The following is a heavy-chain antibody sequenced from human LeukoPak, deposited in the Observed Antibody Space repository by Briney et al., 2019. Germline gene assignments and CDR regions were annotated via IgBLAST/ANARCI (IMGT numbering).Heavy chain of an antibody. CDR2: INTDGSST. D-gene: IGHD3-10*01. J-gene: IGHJ3*02. V-gene: IGHV3-74*01. CDR1: GFTFRSYW. CDR3: ARASITMVRGPNAFDI. Sequence: GGSLRLSCAASGFTFRSYWMHWVRQAPGKGLVWVLRINTDGSSTSYADSVKGRFTISRDNAKNTLYLQMNSLRAEDTAVYYCARASITMVRGPNAFDIWGQGTMVTVSS.